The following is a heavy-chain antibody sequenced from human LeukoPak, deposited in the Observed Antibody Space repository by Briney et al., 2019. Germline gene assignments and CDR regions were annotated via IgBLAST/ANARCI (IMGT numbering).Heavy chain of an antibody. Sequence: SQTLSLTCTVSGGSISSGSYYWSWIRQPAGKGLEWIGRIYTSGSTNYNPSLKSRVTISVDTSKNQFSLKLSSVTAADTAVYYCARGHGTVAFDIWGQGTMVTVSS. CDR2: IYTSGST. CDR3: ARGHGTVAFDI. D-gene: IGHD4-11*01. J-gene: IGHJ3*02. V-gene: IGHV4-61*02. CDR1: GGSISSGSYY.